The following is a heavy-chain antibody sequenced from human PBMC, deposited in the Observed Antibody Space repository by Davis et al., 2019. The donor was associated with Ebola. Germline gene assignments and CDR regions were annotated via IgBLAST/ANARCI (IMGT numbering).Heavy chain of an antibody. Sequence: ASVKVSCKASGYTFTDYNIHWMRQAPGQGLEWLGRAILKSGSTNYAQKFQGRVTMTRDTSISTVYMELSSLRYDETADYYCARGHNYAHEYWGQGTLVTVSS. CDR2: AILKSGST. CDR3: ARGHNYAHEY. J-gene: IGHJ4*02. V-gene: IGHV1-2*06. CDR1: GYTFTDYN. D-gene: IGHD4-11*01.